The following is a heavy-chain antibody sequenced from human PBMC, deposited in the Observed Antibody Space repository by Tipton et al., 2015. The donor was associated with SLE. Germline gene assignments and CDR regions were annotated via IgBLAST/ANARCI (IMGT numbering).Heavy chain of an antibody. Sequence: TLSLTCAVYGGSFSGYYWSWIRQPPGKGLEWIGEINHSGSTNYNPSLKSRVTISVDTSKNQFSLKLSSVTAADTAVYYCARAPYGDYVGDAFDIRGQGTMVTVSS. CDR2: INHSGST. V-gene: IGHV4-34*01. CDR3: ARAPYGDYVGDAFDI. D-gene: IGHD4-17*01. J-gene: IGHJ3*02. CDR1: GGSFSGYY.